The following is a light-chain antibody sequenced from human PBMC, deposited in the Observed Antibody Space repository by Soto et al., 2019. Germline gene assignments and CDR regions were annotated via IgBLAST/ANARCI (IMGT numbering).Light chain of an antibody. J-gene: IGKJ1*01. Sequence: EIVMTQSPATLSVSPGERATLSCRASQSVFSNLAWYQQKPGQAPRLLIYGASTRATGIPAKFSGSGSGTEVTLTISSLQTEDFAVYYCQQYSNWPPAWTFGQGTKVEIK. CDR3: QQYSNWPPAWT. CDR1: QSVFSN. V-gene: IGKV3-15*01. CDR2: GAS.